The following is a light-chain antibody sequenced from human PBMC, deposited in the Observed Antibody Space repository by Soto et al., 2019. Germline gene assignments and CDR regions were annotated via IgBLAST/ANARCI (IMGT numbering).Light chain of an antibody. CDR2: DVS. CDR1: SSNVGGYNY. V-gene: IGLV2-14*01. CDR3: SSYTSSSTWV. J-gene: IGLJ1*01. Sequence: QTVLTQPASESGFPGQSINISCTGTSSNVGGYNYVSWYQQHPGKAPKLMIYDVSNRPSGVSNRFSGSKSGNTASLTISGLQAEDEADYYCSSYTSSSTWVFGTGTNVT.